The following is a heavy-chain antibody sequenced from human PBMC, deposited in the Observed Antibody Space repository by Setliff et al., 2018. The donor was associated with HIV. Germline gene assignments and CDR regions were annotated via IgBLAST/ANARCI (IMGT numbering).Heavy chain of an antibody. J-gene: IGHJ4*02. Sequence: PGGSLRLSCAASGFTFSSYWMTWVRQAPGKGLEWVANIQGDGRDKHYLDSVKGRFTISRDNAKNSLYLQMNSLRVEDTSVYYCARDRVGAFDYWGQGTLVTVSS. CDR1: GFTFSSYW. CDR3: ARDRVGAFDY. CDR2: IQGDGRDK. D-gene: IGHD1-26*01. V-gene: IGHV3-7*01.